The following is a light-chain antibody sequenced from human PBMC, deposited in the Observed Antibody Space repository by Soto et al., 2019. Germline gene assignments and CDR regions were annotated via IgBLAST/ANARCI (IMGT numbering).Light chain of an antibody. CDR2: SAS. J-gene: IGKJ2*01. CDR1: QGINNY. Sequence: DIQMTQSPSSLSAFVGGRVTITCRASQGINNYLAWFQQKPGQAPKSLIYSASSLQTGVPSKFSGSGSGTDFTLTISSLQPEDFATYYCQQYKSYPYTFGQGTKLEIK. V-gene: IGKV1-16*02. CDR3: QQYKSYPYT.